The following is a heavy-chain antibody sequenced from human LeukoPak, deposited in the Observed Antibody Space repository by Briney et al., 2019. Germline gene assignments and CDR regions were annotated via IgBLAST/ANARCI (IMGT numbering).Heavy chain of an antibody. J-gene: IGHJ4*02. V-gene: IGHV4-4*07. Sequence: RASETLSLTCAVSGGSFSGYYWSWIRQPAGKGLEWIGRIYTSGSTNYNPSLKSRVTMSVDTSKNQFSLKLSSVTAADTAVYYCARDDSYGSGSYHYWGQGTLVTVSS. D-gene: IGHD3-10*01. CDR1: GGSFSGYY. CDR2: IYTSGST. CDR3: ARDDSYGSGSYHY.